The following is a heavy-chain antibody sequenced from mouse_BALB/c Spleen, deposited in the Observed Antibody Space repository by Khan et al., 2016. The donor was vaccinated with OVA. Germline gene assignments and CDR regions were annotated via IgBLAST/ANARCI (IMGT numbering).Heavy chain of an antibody. J-gene: IGHJ4*01. D-gene: IGHD2-14*01. CDR1: GFSLSRYN. V-gene: IGHV2-6-4*01. CDR3: ARAYYRYDGYYAMDY. Sequence: VQLQESGPGLVAPSQSLSITCTVSGFSLSRYNIHWVRQPPGKGLEWLGMIWGGGGTDYNSTLKSRLSISKDNSMSQVFLKMNSLQTDDTAMYXCARAYYRYDGYYAMDYWGQGTSVTVSS. CDR2: IWGGGGT.